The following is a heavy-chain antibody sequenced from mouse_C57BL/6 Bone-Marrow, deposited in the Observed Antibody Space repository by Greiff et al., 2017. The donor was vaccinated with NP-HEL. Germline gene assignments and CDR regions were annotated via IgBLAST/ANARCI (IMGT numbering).Heavy chain of an antibody. V-gene: IGHV1-82*01. D-gene: IGHD1-1*01. J-gene: IGHJ3*01. CDR1: GYAFSSFW. Sequence: QVQLQQSGPELVKPGASVKISCKASGYAFSSFWMNWVKQRPGKGLEWIGRIYPGDGDTNYNGKFKGKATLTADKSSSTAYMQLSRVTSEDSAVYFCAPGSRAFAYWGQGTLVTVSA. CDR2: IYPGDGDT. CDR3: APGSRAFAY.